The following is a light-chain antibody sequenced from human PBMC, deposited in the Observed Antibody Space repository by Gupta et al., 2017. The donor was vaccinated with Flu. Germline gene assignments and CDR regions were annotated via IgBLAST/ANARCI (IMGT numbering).Light chain of an antibody. CDR3: ATWDDILNTWV. V-gene: IGLV1-44*01. J-gene: IGLJ3*02. Sequence: QSLLTQPPSASGTPGRGVTSSCTGSSSNIGSNIVNWYQQFPGTAPKLLIYSNNQRPSGVPDRFSGSKSGTSASLAISGLQSEDEADYYCATWDDILNTWVFGGGTKLTVL. CDR1: SSNIGSNI. CDR2: SNN.